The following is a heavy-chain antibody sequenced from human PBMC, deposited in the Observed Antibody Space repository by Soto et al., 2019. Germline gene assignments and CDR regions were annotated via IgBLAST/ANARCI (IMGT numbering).Heavy chain of an antibody. J-gene: IGHJ5*02. D-gene: IGHD3-22*01. Sequence: SETLSLTCTVSGGSVSSGSYYWSWIRQPPGKGLEWIGYIYYSGSTNYNPSLKSRVTISVDTSKNQFSLKLSSVTAADTAVYYCASATYYYDSSGYYFFPWGQGTLVTVSS. CDR2: IYYSGST. CDR1: GGSVSSGSYY. CDR3: ASATYYYDSSGYYFFP. V-gene: IGHV4-61*01.